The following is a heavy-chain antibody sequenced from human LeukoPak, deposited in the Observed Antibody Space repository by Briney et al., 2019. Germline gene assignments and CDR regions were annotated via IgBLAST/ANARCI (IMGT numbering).Heavy chain of an antibody. J-gene: IGHJ4*02. CDR3: ARWRYYDSSGYRFDY. D-gene: IGHD3-22*01. Sequence: SETLSLTCTVSGGSISSSSYYWGWIGQPPGKGLDWIGSIYYSGTTYYNPSLKSRVTISVDTSKNQFSLKLSSVTAADTAVYYCARWRYYDSSGYRFDYWGQGTLFTVSS. CDR2: IYYSGTT. V-gene: IGHV4-39*01. CDR1: GGSISSSSYY.